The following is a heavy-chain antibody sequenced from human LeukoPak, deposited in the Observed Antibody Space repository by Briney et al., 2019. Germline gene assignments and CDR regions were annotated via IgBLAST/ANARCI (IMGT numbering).Heavy chain of an antibody. J-gene: IGHJ5*02. CDR3: ARKLGYCSSTSCEKGWFDP. Sequence: ASVKVSCKASGYTFTSYDINWVRQATGQGLEWMGWMNPNSGNTGYAQKFQGRVTITTDESTSTAYMELSSLRSEDTAVYYCARKLGYCSSTSCEKGWFDPWGQGTLVTVSS. CDR1: GYTFTSYD. CDR2: MNPNSGNT. D-gene: IGHD2-2*01. V-gene: IGHV1-8*03.